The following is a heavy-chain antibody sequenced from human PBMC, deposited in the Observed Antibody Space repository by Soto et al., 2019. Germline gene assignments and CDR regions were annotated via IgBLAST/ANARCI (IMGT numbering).Heavy chain of an antibody. J-gene: IGHJ4*02. V-gene: IGHV1-69*06. CDR1: GATFNSYA. CDR3: ARDLYCDSTNCYYCLDY. Sequence: SVKVSCKASGATFNSYAISWVRQAPGQGLEWMGGIIPIFGTPNYAQKFQGRVTITADKPTSTAYMELSSLRSEDTAVYYCARDLYCDSTNCYYCLDYWGQGTLVTVCS. D-gene: IGHD2-2*01. CDR2: IIPIFGTP.